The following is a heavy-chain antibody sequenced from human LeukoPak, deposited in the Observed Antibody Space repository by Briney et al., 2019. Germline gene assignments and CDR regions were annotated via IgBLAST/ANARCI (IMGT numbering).Heavy chain of an antibody. CDR3: AVGYYDSSGYYFLDY. D-gene: IGHD3-22*01. V-gene: IGHV1-18*01. J-gene: IGHJ4*02. CDR2: ISAYNGNT. CDR1: GGTFSSYA. Sequence: SSVKVSCKASGGTFSSYAISWVRQAPGQGLEWMGWISAYNGNTNYAQKLQGRVTMTTDTSTSTAYMELRSLRSDDTAVYYCAVGYYDSSGYYFLDYWGQGTLVTVSS.